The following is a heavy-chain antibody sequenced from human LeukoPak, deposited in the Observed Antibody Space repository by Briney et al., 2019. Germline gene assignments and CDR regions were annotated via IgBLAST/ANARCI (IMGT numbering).Heavy chain of an antibody. CDR2: ISGSGSDI. D-gene: IGHD4-23*01. J-gene: IGHJ4*02. V-gene: IGHV3-21*01. CDR1: GFTFMNYV. Sequence: PGGSLRLSCAAAGFTFMNYVMNWVRQAPGKGLEWVASISGSGSDIDYADSVKGRFTISRDNAKNSLFLQMNNLRAEDTAVYYCARHGTTLDYWGQGTLVTVSS. CDR3: ARHGTTLDY.